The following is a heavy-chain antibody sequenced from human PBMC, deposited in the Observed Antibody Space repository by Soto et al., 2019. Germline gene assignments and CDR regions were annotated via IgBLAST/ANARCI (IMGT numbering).Heavy chain of an antibody. D-gene: IGHD3-22*01. J-gene: IGHJ3*01. CDR2: ISAHTGSS. V-gene: IGHV1-18*01. CDR3: ARAFFYQGSDSRGYSFDAFDF. Sequence: QVQLVQSGAEVKKPGASVKVSCKASGYTFTSSGMSWVRQAPGRGLDRMGWISAHTGSSEYAQRFQGRVTMTTDRSTSTAYMELRSLRSDDTAVYYCARAFFYQGSDSRGYSFDAFDFWGPGTLVTVSS. CDR1: GYTFTSSG.